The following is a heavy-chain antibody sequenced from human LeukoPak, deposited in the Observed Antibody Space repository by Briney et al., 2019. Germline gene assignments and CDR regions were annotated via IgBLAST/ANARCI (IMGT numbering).Heavy chain of an antibody. D-gene: IGHD4-17*01. CDR3: TREDYRDFLTEF. V-gene: IGHV1-2*02. Sequence: GASVKVSCKTSGYSFTAYYIHWVRQAPGQGLQWMGWINPDNGVTHYAQKFQDRVTLTRDTSISTAYMDLSSLASADTAVYYCTREDYRDFLTEFWGQGTLVTVSS. CDR1: GYSFTAYY. J-gene: IGHJ4*02. CDR2: INPDNGVT.